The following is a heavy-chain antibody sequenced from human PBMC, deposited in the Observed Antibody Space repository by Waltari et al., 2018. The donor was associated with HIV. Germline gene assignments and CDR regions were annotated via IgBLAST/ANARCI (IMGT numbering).Heavy chain of an antibody. CDR2: IYYSGST. V-gene: IGHV4-61*01. D-gene: IGHD5-18*01. CDR1: GCSVSSGSYY. CDR3: ARDRQWIQDYYYGMDV. J-gene: IGHJ6*02. Sequence: QVQLQESGPGLVQPSETLSLTCTVSGCSVSSGSYYWCWLRQPPGKGLEWIGYIYYSGSTNYNPSLKSRVTISVDTSKNQFSLKLSSVTAADTAVYYCARDRQWIQDYYYGMDVWGQGTTVTVSS.